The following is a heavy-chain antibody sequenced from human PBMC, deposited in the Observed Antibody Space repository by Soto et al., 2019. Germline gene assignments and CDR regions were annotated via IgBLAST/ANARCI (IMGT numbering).Heavy chain of an antibody. V-gene: IGHV5-51*01. D-gene: IGHD3-10*01. Sequence: XESLKISWEGSGYSFTTYWLGWVRQMPGKGLDGMGIIYPGDSDNIYSPSFQGQVTISADKSISTAYLQWSSLKASDSATYFCARFGNTPEYWGQGTLVTVSS. CDR1: GYSFTTYW. CDR2: IYPGDSDN. J-gene: IGHJ4*02. CDR3: ARFGNTPEY.